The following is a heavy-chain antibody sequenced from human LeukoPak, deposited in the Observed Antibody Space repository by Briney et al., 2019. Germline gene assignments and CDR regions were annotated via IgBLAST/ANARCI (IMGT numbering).Heavy chain of an antibody. Sequence: GGSLRLSCAASGFTFSDYYMSWIRQAPGKGLEWVSYISSSGSTIYYADSVKGRFTISRDNAKNSLYLEMNSLRAEDTAVYYCVRDLMGAGGTTAYFHHWGQGTLVTVSS. D-gene: IGHD1-1*01. CDR2: ISSSGSTI. CDR1: GFTFSDYY. J-gene: IGHJ1*01. CDR3: VRDLMGAGGTTAYFHH. V-gene: IGHV3-11*04.